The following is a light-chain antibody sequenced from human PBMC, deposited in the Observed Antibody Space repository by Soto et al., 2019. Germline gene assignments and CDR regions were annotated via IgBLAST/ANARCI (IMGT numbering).Light chain of an antibody. CDR2: GAS. CDR3: QPYNSDSRT. CDR1: QSVSAN. V-gene: IGKV3-15*01. J-gene: IGKJ1*01. Sequence: EIVMTQSPATLSVSPGERATLSCRASQSVSANLAWYQHKPGQAPRLLIYGASTRATGIPARFSGSGSGTEFTLTISSLQPDDFATYYCQPYNSDSRTFGQGTKVDIK.